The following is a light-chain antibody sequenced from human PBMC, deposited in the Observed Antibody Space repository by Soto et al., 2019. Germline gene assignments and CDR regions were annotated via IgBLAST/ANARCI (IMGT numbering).Light chain of an antibody. V-gene: IGKV3-11*01. Sequence: EIVLTQSPATLSLSPGERATLSCRASQSVSSYLAWYQQKPGQAPRLLIYDASNRATGIPARFSGSGSGTDFPLTISSLEPEDFAVYYCQQRSNWPPMYTFGQATKLEIK. J-gene: IGKJ2*01. CDR2: DAS. CDR1: QSVSSY. CDR3: QQRSNWPPMYT.